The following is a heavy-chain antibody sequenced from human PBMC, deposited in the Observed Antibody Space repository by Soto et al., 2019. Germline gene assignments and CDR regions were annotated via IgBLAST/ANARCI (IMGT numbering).Heavy chain of an antibody. CDR2: ISAYNGNT. D-gene: IGHD4-4*01. V-gene: IGHV1-18*01. CDR1: GYTFTIYG. Sequence: ASVKVSCKASGYTFTIYGISWVRQAPGQGLEWMGWISAYNGNTNYAQKLQGRVTMTTDTSTSTAYMELRSLRSDDTAVYYCARADYSNYEGYYYYYGMDVWGQGTTVTVSS. CDR3: ARADYSNYEGYYYYYGMDV. J-gene: IGHJ6*02.